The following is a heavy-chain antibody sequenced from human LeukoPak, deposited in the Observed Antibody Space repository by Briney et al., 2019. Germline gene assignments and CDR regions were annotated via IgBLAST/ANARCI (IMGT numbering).Heavy chain of an antibody. CDR3: ARDLGDTDAFDI. V-gene: IGHV1-46*01. D-gene: IGHD3-9*01. CDR2: INPSGGST. CDR1: GYAFTSYY. J-gene: IGHJ3*02. Sequence: ASVKVSCKASGYAFTSYYMHWVRQAPGQGLEWMGIINPSGGSTSYAQKFQGRVTMTRDTSTSTVYMELSSLRSEDTAVYYCARDLGDTDAFDIWGQGTMVTVSS.